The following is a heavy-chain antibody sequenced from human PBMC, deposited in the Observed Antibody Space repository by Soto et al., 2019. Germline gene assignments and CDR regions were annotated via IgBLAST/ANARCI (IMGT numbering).Heavy chain of an antibody. D-gene: IGHD1-26*01. CDR1: GGSISSYY. V-gene: IGHV4-4*07. CDR2: IYASGST. CDR3: AIGGIVGTNYGMDV. J-gene: IGHJ6*02. Sequence: QVQLQESGPGLVKPSETLSLTCTVSGGSISSYYWSWIRQPAGKGLEWIGRIYASGSTNYNPSLKRRVTMSVDTSKNQFSLKLSSVTAADTAVYYCAIGGIVGTNYGMDVWGQGTTVTVSS.